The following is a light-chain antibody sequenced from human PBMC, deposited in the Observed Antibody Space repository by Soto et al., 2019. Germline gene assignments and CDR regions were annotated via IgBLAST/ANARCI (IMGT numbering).Light chain of an antibody. V-gene: IGKV1-27*01. J-gene: IGKJ4*01. Sequence: DVQMTQYPSSLSAFVGDRVTITCRASQGIAPYLAWFQQKPGKVPKLLISATSTLQSGVPSRFSGSGSGTDFPLTINSQQPEDVGTYYGQKYNSAPLTFGGGTKGEIK. CDR3: QKYNSAPLT. CDR1: QGIAPY. CDR2: ATS.